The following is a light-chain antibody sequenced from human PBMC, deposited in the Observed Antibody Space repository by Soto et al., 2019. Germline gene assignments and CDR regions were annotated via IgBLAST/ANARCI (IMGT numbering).Light chain of an antibody. CDR2: VAS. V-gene: IGKV3-15*01. CDR1: QSINSE. Sequence: EIVMTQSPATLSLSPGERAALSCRASQSINSELAWYQQKPGQPPRLLIYVASTRATGVPARFTGSESGSELTLTISGLQSEDFAVYYCQQGHNWPLTFGQGTRLEI. CDR3: QQGHNWPLT. J-gene: IGKJ2*01.